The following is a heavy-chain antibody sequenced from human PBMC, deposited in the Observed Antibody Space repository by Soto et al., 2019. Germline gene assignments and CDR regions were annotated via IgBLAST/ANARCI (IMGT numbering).Heavy chain of an antibody. D-gene: IGHD3-16*01. CDR2: ISGDGSST. V-gene: IGHV3-74*01. CDR1: EFTFRSYW. J-gene: IGHJ3*01. CDR3: ARSLRENYGAFDL. Sequence: EVQLVDSGGGLVQPGGSLRLSCAASEFTFRSYWMHWVRQSPGKGLVWVSRISGDGSSTNYADSVKGRFTISRDNAKSTVYLQIDSLRAEDTAVYYCARSLRENYGAFDLWGQGTMVTVSS.